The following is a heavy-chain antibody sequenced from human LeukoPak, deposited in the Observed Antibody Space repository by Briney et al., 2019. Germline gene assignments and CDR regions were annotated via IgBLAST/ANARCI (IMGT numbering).Heavy chain of an antibody. CDR3: AKSLTGYFRGYDY. CDR2: ISGSGDTT. D-gene: IGHD3-9*01. V-gene: IGHV3-23*01. CDR1: GFTFSTFA. J-gene: IGHJ4*02. Sequence: PGGSLRLSCAASGFTFSTFAMSWVRQAPGKGLEWVAAISGSGDTTYYADSVKGRLTISRDNSKNTLYLQMNSLRGEDTAVYYCAKSLTGYFRGYDYWGQGTLVTVSS.